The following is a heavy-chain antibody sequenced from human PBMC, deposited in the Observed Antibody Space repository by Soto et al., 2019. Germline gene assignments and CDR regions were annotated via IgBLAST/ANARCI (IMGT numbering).Heavy chain of an antibody. Sequence: SVKVSCKASGRTFSSYAISWVRQAPGQGLEWMGGIIPIFGTANYAQKFQGRVTITADESTSTAYMELSSLRSEDTAVYYCARGMLRIAARPPYFDYWGQGTLVTVSS. J-gene: IGHJ4*02. CDR3: ARGMLRIAARPPYFDY. D-gene: IGHD6-6*01. CDR2: IIPIFGTA. CDR1: GRTFSSYA. V-gene: IGHV1-69*13.